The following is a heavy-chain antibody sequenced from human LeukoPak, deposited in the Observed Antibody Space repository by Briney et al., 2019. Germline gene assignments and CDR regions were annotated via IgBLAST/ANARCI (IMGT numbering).Heavy chain of an antibody. CDR2: IYYSGST. V-gene: IGHV4-39*01. CDR3: ARLVGIAVAGNAPWASLYYFDY. CDR1: GDSISSTNYY. Sequence: SETLSLTCTVSGDSISSTNYYWGWIRQPPGKGLEWIGSIYYSGSTYYNPSLKSRVTISVDTSKNQFSLKLSSVTAADTAVYYCARLVGIAVAGNAPWASLYYFDYWGQGTLVTVSS. J-gene: IGHJ4*02. D-gene: IGHD6-19*01.